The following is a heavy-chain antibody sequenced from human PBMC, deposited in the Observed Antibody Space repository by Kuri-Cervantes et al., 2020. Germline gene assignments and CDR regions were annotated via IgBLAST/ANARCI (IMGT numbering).Heavy chain of an antibody. D-gene: IGHD2-2*01. V-gene: IGHV1-18*01. J-gene: IGHJ4*02. CDR2: ISAYNGNT. Sequence: ASVKVSCKASGGTFSSYAISWVRQAPGQGLEWMGWISAYNGNTNYAQKLQGRVTMTTDTSTSTAYMELRSLRSDDTAVYYCARDKGRYCSSTSCYEAYWGQGTLVTVSS. CDR3: ARDKGRYCSSTSCYEAY. CDR1: GGTFSSYA.